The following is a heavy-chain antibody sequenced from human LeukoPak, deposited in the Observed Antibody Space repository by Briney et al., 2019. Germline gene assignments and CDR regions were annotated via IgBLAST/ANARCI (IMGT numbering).Heavy chain of an antibody. CDR3: ARGYYDSSGYLASWYFDL. V-gene: IGHV1-2*02. Sequence: ASVKVSCKASGYTFTGYYMHWVRQAPGQGLEWMGWINPNSGGTNYAQKFQGRVTMTRDTSISTAYMELSRLRSDDTAVYYCARGYYDSSGYLASWYFDLWGRGTLVTVSS. CDR1: GYTFTGYY. CDR2: INPNSGGT. D-gene: IGHD3-22*01. J-gene: IGHJ2*01.